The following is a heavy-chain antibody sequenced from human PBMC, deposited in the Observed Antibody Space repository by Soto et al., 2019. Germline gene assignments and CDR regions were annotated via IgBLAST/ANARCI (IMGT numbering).Heavy chain of an antibody. CDR2: MSSSGTTI. V-gene: IGHV3-11*01. D-gene: IGHD1-26*01. CDR3: ARVPSGSYSELDY. CDR1: GFTFSDYY. Sequence: GGSLRLSCAASGFTFSDYYMSWIRQAPGKGLEWVSYMSSSGTTIYYADSVQGRFTISRDNAKNSLYLQMNSLRAEDTAVYYCARVPSGSYSELDYWGQGTLVTVSS. J-gene: IGHJ4*02.